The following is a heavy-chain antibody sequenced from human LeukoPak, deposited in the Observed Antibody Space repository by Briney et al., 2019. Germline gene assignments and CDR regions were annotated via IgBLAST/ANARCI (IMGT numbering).Heavy chain of an antibody. J-gene: IGHJ5*02. V-gene: IGHV4-30-2*01. D-gene: IGHD3-10*01. CDR2: IYHSGST. CDR1: GGSISSGGYS. CDR3: ARETMVRGVITGGNWFDP. Sequence: PSETLSLTCAVSGGSISSGGYSWSWIRQPPGKGLEWIGYIYHSGSTYYNPSLKSRVTISVDRSENQFSLKLSSVTAADTAVYYCARETMVRGVITGGNWFDPWGQGTLVTVSS.